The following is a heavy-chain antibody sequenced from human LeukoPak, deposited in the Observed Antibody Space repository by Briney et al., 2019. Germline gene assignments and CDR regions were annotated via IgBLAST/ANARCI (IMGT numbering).Heavy chain of an antibody. CDR3: ARARVEMATIRGLCFDY. J-gene: IGHJ4*02. Sequence: SGGSLRLSCAASGFTFSDYYMSWIRQAPGKGLEWVSYISSSSSTIYYADSVKGRFTISRDNAKNSLYLQMNSLRDEDTAVYYCARARVEMATIRGLCFDYWGQGTLVTVSS. CDR1: GFTFSDYY. V-gene: IGHV3-11*04. D-gene: IGHD5-24*01. CDR2: ISSSSSTI.